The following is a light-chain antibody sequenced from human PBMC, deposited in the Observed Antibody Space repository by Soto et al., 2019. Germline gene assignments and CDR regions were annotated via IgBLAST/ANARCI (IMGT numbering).Light chain of an antibody. CDR2: DTS. J-gene: IGKJ4*01. Sequence: EIVLTQSPATLYLSPGESATLSCRASQSITHFLAWYQQKPGQAPRLLIYDTSSRATGIPVRFSGSGSGTDFTLTIDSLEPDDFAVYYCQQRTDWPTVGGGTRV. CDR1: QSITHF. CDR3: QQRTDWPT. V-gene: IGKV3-11*01.